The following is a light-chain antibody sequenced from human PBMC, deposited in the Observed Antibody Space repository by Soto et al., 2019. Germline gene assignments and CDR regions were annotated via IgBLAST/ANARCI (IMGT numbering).Light chain of an antibody. CDR3: SSYTTSNTVV. J-gene: IGLJ2*01. Sequence: QSGLTQPASAPGTPGQSITIACTGTSSDVGEYNYVSWYQQHPGKAPKLMIYDVSNRPSGVSDRFSGSKSGNTASLSISGLQAEDEADYYCSSYTTSNTVVFGGGTKLTVL. CDR1: SSDVGEYNY. CDR2: DVS. V-gene: IGLV2-14*03.